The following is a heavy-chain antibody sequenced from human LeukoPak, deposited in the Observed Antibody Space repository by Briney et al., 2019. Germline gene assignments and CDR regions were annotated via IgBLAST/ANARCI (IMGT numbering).Heavy chain of an antibody. CDR3: ARGAVVVVAATPEPTPFDY. CDR1: GGSFSGYY. Sequence: SETLSLTCAVYGGSFSGYYWSWIRQPPGKGLEWIGEINHSGSTNYNPSLKSRVTISVDTSKNQFSLKLSSVTAADTAVYYCARGAVVVVAATPEPTPFDYWGQGTPVTVSS. D-gene: IGHD2-15*01. V-gene: IGHV4-34*01. J-gene: IGHJ4*02. CDR2: INHSGST.